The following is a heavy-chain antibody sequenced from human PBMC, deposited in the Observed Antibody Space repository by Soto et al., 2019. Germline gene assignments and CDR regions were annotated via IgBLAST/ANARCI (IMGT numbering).Heavy chain of an antibody. CDR2: IYHSGST. CDR1: GYSISSGYY. D-gene: IGHD2-2*01. Sequence: SETLSLTCAVSGYSISSGYYWGWIRQPPGKGLECIGTIYHSGSTYYNPSLKSRVTISVDTSKNQFSLKLSSVTAADTAVYYCARAHTPSSSSSRSCSYFDYWGQGTLVTVSS. CDR3: ARAHTPSSSSSRSCSYFDY. V-gene: IGHV4-38-2*01. J-gene: IGHJ4*02.